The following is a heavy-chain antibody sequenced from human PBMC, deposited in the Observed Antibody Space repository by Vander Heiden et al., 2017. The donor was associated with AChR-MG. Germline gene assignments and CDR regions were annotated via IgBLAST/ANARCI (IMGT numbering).Heavy chain of an antibody. V-gene: IGHV3-30-3*01. J-gene: IGHJ6*02. D-gene: IGHD3-10*01. CDR3: ARDVGGNYGSGSYSSSYGMDV. CDR2: ISDDGSNK. CDR1: GFTFSSYA. Sequence: QVQLVESGGGVVQPGRSLRLSCAASGFTFSSYAMPWVRQAPGKGLGWVAVISDDGSNKYYADSVKGRFTISRDNSKNTLYLQMNSLRAEDTAVYYCARDVGGNYGSGSYSSSYGMDVWGQGTTVTVSS.